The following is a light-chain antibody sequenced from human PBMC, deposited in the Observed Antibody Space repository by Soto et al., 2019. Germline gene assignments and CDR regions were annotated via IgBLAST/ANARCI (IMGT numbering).Light chain of an antibody. Sequence: QSVLTQPPSASGSPGQSVTISCTGTSSDVGAYNYVSWYQHLPGKVPKALIYEVSKRPSGVPDRFSGSKSGNTASLTVSGLQAEDEAEYQCGSNLGLNTYVFGTGTKLTVL. J-gene: IGLJ1*01. CDR2: EVS. CDR3: GSNLGLNTYV. CDR1: SSDVGAYNY. V-gene: IGLV2-8*01.